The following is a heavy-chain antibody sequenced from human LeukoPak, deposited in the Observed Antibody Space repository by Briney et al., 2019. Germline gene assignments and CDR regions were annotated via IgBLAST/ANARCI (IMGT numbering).Heavy chain of an antibody. J-gene: IGHJ4*02. Sequence: GGSLRLSCAASGFTFSSYGMHWVRQAPGKGLEWVAVIWYDGSNKYYADSVKGRFTISRDNSKNTLYLQMNSLRAEDTAVYYCAREYYRSSGRRGYCDNWGQGTLVTVSS. V-gene: IGHV3-33*01. D-gene: IGHD3-22*01. CDR3: AREYYRSSGRRGYCDN. CDR2: IWYDGSNK. CDR1: GFTFSSYG.